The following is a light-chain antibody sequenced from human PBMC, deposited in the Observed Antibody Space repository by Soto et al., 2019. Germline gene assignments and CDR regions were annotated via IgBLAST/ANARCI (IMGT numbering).Light chain of an antibody. CDR3: LQRSIGFT. CDR2: GAS. V-gene: IGKV3-11*01. Sequence: EIVLPQSPATLSLSPGERATLSCRASQSVGSYLAWYQQKPGQAPRPLIYGASKRAPGVSARFSGSGSGTDFTLTISSLEPEDFAVYHCLQRSIGFTFGPGTKVDI. CDR1: QSVGSY. J-gene: IGKJ3*01.